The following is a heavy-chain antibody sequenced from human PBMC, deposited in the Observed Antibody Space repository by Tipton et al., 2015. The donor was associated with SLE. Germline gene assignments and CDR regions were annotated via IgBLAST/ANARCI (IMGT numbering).Heavy chain of an antibody. Sequence: LRLSCAVYGGSFSGYYWSWIRQPPGKGLEWIGEINHSGSTNYNPSLKSRVTISVDTPKNQFSLKLSSVTAADTAVYYCAPEAMGLWGQGTLVTVSS. CDR3: APEAMGL. V-gene: IGHV4-34*01. D-gene: IGHD5-18*01. J-gene: IGHJ4*02. CDR2: INHSGST. CDR1: GGSFSGYY.